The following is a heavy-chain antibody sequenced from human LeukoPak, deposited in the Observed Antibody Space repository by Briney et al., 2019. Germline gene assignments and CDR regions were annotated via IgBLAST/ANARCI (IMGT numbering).Heavy chain of an antibody. V-gene: IGHV4-59*12. J-gene: IGHJ3*02. Sequence: PSETLSLTCTVSGGSISSYYWSWIRQPPGKGLERIAYIYYSGSTNYNPSLKSRVTISIDTSKNQFSLKLSSVTAADTAMYYCARDGGYSYGYVIKSSYAFDIWGQGTMVTVSS. CDR2: IYYSGST. D-gene: IGHD5-18*01. CDR1: GGSISSYY. CDR3: ARDGGYSYGYVIKSSYAFDI.